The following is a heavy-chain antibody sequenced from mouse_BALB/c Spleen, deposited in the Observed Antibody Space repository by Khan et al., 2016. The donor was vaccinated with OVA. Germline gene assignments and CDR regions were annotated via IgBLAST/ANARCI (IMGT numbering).Heavy chain of an antibody. V-gene: IGHV1-4*01. CDR2: INPSNGYT. D-gene: IGHD2-14*01. Sequence: QVQLKQSGAELARPGASVKMSCKASGYTFTSYTIHWIKLRPGQGLEWIGYINPSNGYTNYNQKFKDKATLTADKSSTTAYMQLSSLTSDDSAVYNCVRGGAYDRNEGWFDYWGQGTTLTVSA. CDR3: VRGGAYDRNEGWFDY. J-gene: IGHJ2*01. CDR1: GYTFTSYT.